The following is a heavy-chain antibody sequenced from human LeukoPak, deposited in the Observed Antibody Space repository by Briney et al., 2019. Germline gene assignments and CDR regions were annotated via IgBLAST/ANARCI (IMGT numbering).Heavy chain of an antibody. J-gene: IGHJ4*02. CDR2: ISWNSGSI. V-gene: IGHV3-9*01. D-gene: IGHD6-19*01. CDR1: GFIFNNYA. Sequence: GGSLRLSCAGSGFIFNNYAMHWVRQPPGKGLEWVSGISWNSGSIDYADSVKGRFTISRDNAKNSLYLRMNSLRVEDTASYYCAKDNRRHYTSGPNPDSLHWGQGALVTVSS. CDR3: AKDNRRHYTSGPNPDSLH.